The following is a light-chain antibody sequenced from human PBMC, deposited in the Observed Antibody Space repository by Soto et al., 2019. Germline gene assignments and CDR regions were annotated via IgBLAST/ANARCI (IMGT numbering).Light chain of an antibody. V-gene: IGLV2-14*01. Sequence: QSALTQPASVSGSPGQSITISCTGTSSDVGGYNYVSWYQQHPGKAPKLMIYDVSNRPSGVSNRFSGSKSGNTASLTISGLQADDEADYYCSSSTSSSTHVVFGGGTQLTVL. J-gene: IGLJ2*01. CDR1: SSDVGGYNY. CDR2: DVS. CDR3: SSSTSSSTHVV.